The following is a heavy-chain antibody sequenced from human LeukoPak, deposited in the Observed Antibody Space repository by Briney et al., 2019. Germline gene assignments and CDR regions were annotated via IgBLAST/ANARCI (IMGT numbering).Heavy chain of an antibody. D-gene: IGHD2-21*02. V-gene: IGHV1-8*01. CDR2: MNPNSGNT. Sequence: GASVKVSCKASGYTFTSYVINWVRQATGQGLEWMGWMNPNSGNTGYAQKFQGRVTMTRNTSISTAYMELSSLRSEDTAVYYCAIFYVVVVTAPTEADYWGQGTLVTVSS. CDR3: AIFYVVVVTAPTEADY. CDR1: GYTFTSYV. J-gene: IGHJ4*02.